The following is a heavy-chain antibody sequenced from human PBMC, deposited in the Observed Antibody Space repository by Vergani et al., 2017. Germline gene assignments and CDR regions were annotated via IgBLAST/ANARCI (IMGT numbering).Heavy chain of an antibody. D-gene: IGHD6-19*01. CDR1: GASIRSSNCY. Sequence: QLQLQESGPGLVKPSATLSLTCSVSGASIRSSNCYWGWLRQPPGKGLEWIASIYYSGSTYYNPSLKSRVTISVDTSKNQFSLKLSSVTAADTAVYFCARHSTVEWLVKLGWIDPWGQGILVTVSS. V-gene: IGHV4-39*01. CDR3: ARHSTVEWLVKLGWIDP. CDR2: IYYSGST. J-gene: IGHJ5*02.